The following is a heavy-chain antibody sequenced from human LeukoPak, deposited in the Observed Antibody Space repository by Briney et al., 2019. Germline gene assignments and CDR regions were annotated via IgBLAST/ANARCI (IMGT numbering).Heavy chain of an antibody. CDR3: ARDYAFDI. CDR2: IYYSGST. CDR1: GGSISSSSYY. Sequence: SSETLSLTCTVSGGSISSSSYYWGWIRQPPGKGLEWIGSIYYSGSTYYNPSLKSRVTISVDTSKNQFPLKLSSVTAADTAVYYCARDYAFDIWGQGTMVTVSS. J-gene: IGHJ3*02. V-gene: IGHV4-39*06.